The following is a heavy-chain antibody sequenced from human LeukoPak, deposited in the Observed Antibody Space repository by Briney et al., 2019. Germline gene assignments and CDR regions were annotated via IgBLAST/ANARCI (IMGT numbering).Heavy chain of an antibody. Sequence: GGSLRLSCAASGFTFSSYWMHWVRQAPGKGLVWVSRISSEGSSISYADSVKGRFTISRDNAKNTLYLQMNSLRAEDTAVYYCARDEEVVPAAMGYWGQGTLVTVSS. D-gene: IGHD2-2*01. CDR1: GFTFSSYW. CDR2: ISSEGSSI. J-gene: IGHJ4*02. V-gene: IGHV3-74*01. CDR3: ARDEEVVPAAMGY.